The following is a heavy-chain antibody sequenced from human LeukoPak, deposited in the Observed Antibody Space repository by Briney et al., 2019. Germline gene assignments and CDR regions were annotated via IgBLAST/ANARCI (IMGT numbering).Heavy chain of an antibody. Sequence: PGGSLRLSCAASGFTFSSYGMSWVRQAPGKGLEWVSIIYSGGSTYYADSVKGRFTISRDNSKNTLYLQMNSLRAEDTAVYYCASRYSSGWYDYWGQGTLDTVSS. CDR2: IYSGGST. V-gene: IGHV3-53*01. CDR3: ASRYSSGWYDY. J-gene: IGHJ4*02. D-gene: IGHD6-19*01. CDR1: GFTFSSYG.